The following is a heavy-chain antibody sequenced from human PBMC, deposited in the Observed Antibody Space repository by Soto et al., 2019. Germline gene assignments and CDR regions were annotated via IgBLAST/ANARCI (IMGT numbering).Heavy chain of an antibody. D-gene: IGHD3-9*01. Sequence: LRLSCVASGXNLSHPWMTWVRQAAGKGLEWVGRIKSKTDGGTADYAAPVKGRATISRDDSKNTVYLQMTSLKTEDTAVYYCTTGVYYDILTGYHNVAYWGQGALVTVSS. CDR1: GXNLSHPW. CDR2: IKSKTDGGTA. J-gene: IGHJ4*02. V-gene: IGHV3-15*01. CDR3: TTGVYYDILTGYHNVAY.